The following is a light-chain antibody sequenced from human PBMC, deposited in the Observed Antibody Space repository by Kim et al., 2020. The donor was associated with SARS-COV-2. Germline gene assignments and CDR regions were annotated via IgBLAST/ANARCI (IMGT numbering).Light chain of an antibody. Sequence: ASVGDRVTITWRASQGISSWVAWYQQKPGKVPKLVIYTASTLQSGVPSRFSGSGSGTDFTLTISSLQPEDFATYYCQQANSFPLTFGGGTKVDIK. J-gene: IGKJ4*01. CDR3: QQANSFPLT. CDR1: QGISSW. V-gene: IGKV1-12*01. CDR2: TAS.